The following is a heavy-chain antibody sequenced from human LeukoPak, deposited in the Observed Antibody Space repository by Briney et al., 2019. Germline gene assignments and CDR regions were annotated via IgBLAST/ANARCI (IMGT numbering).Heavy chain of an antibody. CDR1: GGSFSGYY. CDR2: ISHSGST. Sequence: SETLSLTCAVSGGSFSGYYWSWILQPAGKGLEWLAEISHSGSTNYSTSLKSRVTISVDTSKNQFSLNLSSVTAADTAVYYCARALVRATMVWYFDLWGRGTLVTVSS. V-gene: IGHV4-34*01. CDR3: ARALVRATMVWYFDL. J-gene: IGHJ2*01. D-gene: IGHD5-12*01.